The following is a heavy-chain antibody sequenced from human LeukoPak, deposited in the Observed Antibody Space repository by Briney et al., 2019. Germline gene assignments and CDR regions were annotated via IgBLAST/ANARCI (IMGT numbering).Heavy chain of an antibody. J-gene: IGHJ6*03. V-gene: IGHV7-4-1*02. CDR2: INTNTGNP. Sequence: ASVKVSCKASGYTFTIHWVRQAPGQGLEWTGWINTNTGNPTYAQGFTGRFVFSLDTSVSTAYLQISSLKAEDTAVYYCARVRTSSYYHYMDVWGKGTTVTVSS. CDR1: GYTFT. CDR3: ARVRTSSYYHYMDV. D-gene: IGHD1/OR15-1a*01.